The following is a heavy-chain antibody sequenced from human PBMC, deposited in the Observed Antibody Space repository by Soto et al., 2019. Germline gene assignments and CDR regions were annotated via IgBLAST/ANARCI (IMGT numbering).Heavy chain of an antibody. D-gene: IGHD5-18*01. Sequence: RLSCASCGLRFYSSSMGWVRQAPGKGLEWVSAITGSGGSTYYADSVKGRFTISRDNSKNTLYLQMNSLRAEDTAVYYCAKEGDLIGYNYGSCFDYWGQGTLVTVSS. CDR1: GLRFYSSS. CDR3: AKEGDLIGYNYGSCFDY. V-gene: IGHV3-23*01. CDR2: ITGSGGST. J-gene: IGHJ4*02.